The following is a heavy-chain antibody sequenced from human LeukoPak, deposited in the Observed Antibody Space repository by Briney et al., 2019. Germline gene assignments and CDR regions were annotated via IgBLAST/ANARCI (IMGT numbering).Heavy chain of an antibody. D-gene: IGHD2-21*01. V-gene: IGHV1-2*02. CDR1: GYTFTDSY. Sequence: GASVKLSCKTYGYTFTDSYLHWVRQAPGQGLEWMGWINPDSGVTSSAQKFRGRFSMTRDTSISTIYMEVAWLTSEDTAIYYCARADRLDGAPYQIGPWGQGALVTVSS. CDR2: INPDSGVT. CDR3: ARADRLDGAPYQIGP. J-gene: IGHJ5*02.